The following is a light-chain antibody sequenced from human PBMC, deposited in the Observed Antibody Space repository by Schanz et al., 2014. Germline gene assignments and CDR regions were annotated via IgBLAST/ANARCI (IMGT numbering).Light chain of an antibody. CDR3: QQYGTSPPLT. CDR1: QTVSSSY. Sequence: DIVLTQSPGTLSLSAGERATLSCRASQTVSSSYLAWYQQKPGQAPRLLIYGASSRATGIPDRFSGSGSGTDFTLTISRLEPEDSAVYYCQQYGTSPPLTFGGGTKVEIK. J-gene: IGKJ4*01. V-gene: IGKV3-20*01. CDR2: GAS.